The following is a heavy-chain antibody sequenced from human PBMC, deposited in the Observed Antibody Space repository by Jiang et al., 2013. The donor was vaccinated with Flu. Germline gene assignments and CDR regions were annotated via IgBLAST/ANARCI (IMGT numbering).Heavy chain of an antibody. V-gene: IGHV4-4*02. CDR3: ARDYGDSTYYFDY. CDR2: IYHSGST. J-gene: IGHJ4*02. CDR1: GGSISSSNW. D-gene: IGHD4-17*01. Sequence: GSGLVKPSGTLSLTCAVSGGSISSSNWWSWVRQPPGKGLEWIGEIYHSGSTNYNPSLKSRVTISVDKSKNQFSLKLSSVTAADTAVYYCARDYGDSTYYFDYWGQGTLVTVSS.